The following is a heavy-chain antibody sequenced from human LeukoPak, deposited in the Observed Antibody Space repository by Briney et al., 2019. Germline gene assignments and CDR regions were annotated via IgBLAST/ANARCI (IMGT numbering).Heavy chain of an antibody. J-gene: IGHJ4*02. Sequence: GGSLRLSCAASGFTVSTNYMSWVRQAPGKGLEWVSIIYDSGTTYYADSVKGRFTISRDNSENTLYLQMNSLRAEDTAVFYCARTPRSDIVPYYFDYWGQGTLVTVSS. CDR2: IYDSGTT. CDR1: GFTVSTNY. CDR3: ARTPRSDIVPYYFDY. D-gene: IGHD5-12*01. V-gene: IGHV3-53*01.